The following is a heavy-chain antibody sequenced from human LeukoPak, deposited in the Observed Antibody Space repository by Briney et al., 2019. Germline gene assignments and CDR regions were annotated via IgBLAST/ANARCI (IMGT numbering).Heavy chain of an antibody. CDR3: ASIAARPTYYYYYMDV. CDR2: IYYSGST. D-gene: IGHD6-6*01. Sequence: PSETLSLTCTVSGGSISSSSYYWGWIRQPPGKGLEWIGSIYYSGSTYYNPSLKSRVTISVDTSKNQFSLKLSSVTAADTAVYYCASIAARPTYYYYYMDVWGKGTTDTVSS. V-gene: IGHV4-39*01. CDR1: GGSISSSSYY. J-gene: IGHJ6*03.